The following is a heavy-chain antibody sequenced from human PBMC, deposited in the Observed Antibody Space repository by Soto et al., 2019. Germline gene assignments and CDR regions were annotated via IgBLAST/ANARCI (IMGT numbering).Heavy chain of an antibody. CDR1: GGSISSCY. J-gene: IGHJ6*02. CDR3: ARSFGFYYYYGMDV. V-gene: IGHV4-59*01. Sequence: SETLSLTCTVSGGSISSCYWSWIRQPPGKGLEWIGYIYYSGSTNYNPSLKSRVTISVDTSKNQFSLKLSSVTAADTAVYYCARSFGFYYYYGMDVWGQGTTVTVSS. CDR2: IYYSGST. D-gene: IGHD3-16*01.